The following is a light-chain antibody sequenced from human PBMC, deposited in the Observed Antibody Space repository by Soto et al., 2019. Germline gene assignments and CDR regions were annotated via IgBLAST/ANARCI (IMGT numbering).Light chain of an antibody. Sequence: QSALTQPASVSGSPGQSITISCTGTSSDGGGYNYVSWYQQHPGKAPKLIIYDVSNRPSGVSTRFSGSRSGNTASLTISGLQAEDEANYFCSSYSSTNTLGVFGGGTQLTVL. V-gene: IGLV2-14*01. CDR2: DVS. CDR1: SSDGGGYNY. CDR3: SSYSSTNTLGV. J-gene: IGLJ7*01.